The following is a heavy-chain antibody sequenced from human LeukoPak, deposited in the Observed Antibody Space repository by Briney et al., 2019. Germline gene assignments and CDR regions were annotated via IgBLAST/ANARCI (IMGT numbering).Heavy chain of an antibody. CDR2: ISGSGGST. J-gene: IGHJ4*02. V-gene: IGHV3-23*01. Sequence: GGSLRLSCAASGFTFSTYAMSWVRQAPGKGLEWVSAISGSGGSTYYADSVKGRFTISRDNSKNTLYLQMNSLRAEDTAVYYCAREGYCSGGSCYSLVYWGQGTLVTVSS. CDR1: GFTFSTYA. CDR3: AREGYCSGGSCYSLVY. D-gene: IGHD2-15*01.